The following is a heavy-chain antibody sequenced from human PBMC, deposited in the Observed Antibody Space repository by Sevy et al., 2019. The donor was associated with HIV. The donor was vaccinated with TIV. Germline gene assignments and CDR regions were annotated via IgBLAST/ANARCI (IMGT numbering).Heavy chain of an antibody. Sequence: SETLSLICTVSGGSISSYYWSWIRQPAGKGLEWIGRIYTSGSTNYNPSLKSRVTMSVDTSKNQFSLKLSSVTAADTAVYYCARDPRYYDSSGYYFDAFDIWGQGTMVTVSS. CDR3: ARDPRYYDSSGYYFDAFDI. V-gene: IGHV4-4*07. CDR1: GGSISSYY. J-gene: IGHJ3*02. D-gene: IGHD3-22*01. CDR2: IYTSGST.